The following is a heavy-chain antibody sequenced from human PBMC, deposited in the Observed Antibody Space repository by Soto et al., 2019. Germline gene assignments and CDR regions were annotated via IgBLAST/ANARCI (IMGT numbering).Heavy chain of an antibody. CDR1: GFTFSSYA. Sequence: GGSLRLSCAASGFTFSSYAMSWVRQAPGKGLEWVSAISGSGGSTYYADSVKGRFTISRDNSKNTLYLQMNSLRAEDTAVYYCAKDIYGGAVAGTRAFDIWGQGTMVTVSS. V-gene: IGHV3-23*01. CDR3: AKDIYGGAVAGTRAFDI. J-gene: IGHJ3*02. D-gene: IGHD6-19*01. CDR2: ISGSGGST.